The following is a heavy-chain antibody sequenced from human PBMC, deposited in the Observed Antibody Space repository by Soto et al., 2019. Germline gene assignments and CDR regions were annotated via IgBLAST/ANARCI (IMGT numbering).Heavy chain of an antibody. Sequence: ASVKVSCKASGYTFTSYAMHWVRQAPGQRLEWMGWINAGNGNTKYSQKFQGRVTITRDASASTAYMELSSLRSEDTAVYYCARDAGIVRIQLWLASWVQESFNWFDPWGQGTLVTVSS. J-gene: IGHJ5*02. CDR3: ARDAGIVRIQLWLASWVQESFNWFDP. CDR2: INAGNGNT. D-gene: IGHD5-18*01. V-gene: IGHV1-3*01. CDR1: GYTFTSYA.